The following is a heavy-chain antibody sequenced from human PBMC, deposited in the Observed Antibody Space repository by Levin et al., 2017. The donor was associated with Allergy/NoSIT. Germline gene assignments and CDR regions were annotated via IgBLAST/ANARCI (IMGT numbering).Heavy chain of an antibody. J-gene: IGHJ3*01. CDR1: GFPFSTSA. D-gene: IGHD6-19*01. CDR3: AAISSGWYRDACDL. V-gene: IGHV1-58*02. Sequence: SVKVSCKASGFPFSTSAIQWVRQARGQRLEWIGWIVVVRGNTNYAQKFQERVTITRDMSTSTVYMELSSLRAEDTAVYYCAAISSGWYRDACDLWGQGTTVTVSS. CDR2: IVVVRGNT.